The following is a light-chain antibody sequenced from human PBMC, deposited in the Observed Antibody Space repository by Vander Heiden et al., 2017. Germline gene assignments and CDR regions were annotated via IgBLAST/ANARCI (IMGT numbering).Light chain of an antibody. V-gene: IGLV4-69*01. Sequence: GASFKLTCTLSSDHSSYAIAWHPQQPQHGHRFLMKVNSDGRHTKEDATPDRFSGSSPGAQRSITISSLQAEDEAYYYWQKWSTVLQVFGGGTKLTVL. CDR2: VNSDGRH. CDR3: QKWSTVLQV. CDR1: SDHSSYA. J-gene: IGLJ3*02.